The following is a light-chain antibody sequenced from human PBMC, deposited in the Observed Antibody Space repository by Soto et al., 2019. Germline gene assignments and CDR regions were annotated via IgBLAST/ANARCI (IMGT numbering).Light chain of an antibody. CDR3: QQSSKSPPT. CDR1: QSVSRY. V-gene: IGKV3-11*01. CDR2: DVS. J-gene: IGKJ3*01. Sequence: EIVLTQSPATLSLSPGEKATLSCRASQSVSRYLAWYQQKPGQAPRLLIYDVSTRATGIPARFSGSGSGTDFTLTISSLEPDDFAVFYCQQSSKSPPTFGPGTRLDIK.